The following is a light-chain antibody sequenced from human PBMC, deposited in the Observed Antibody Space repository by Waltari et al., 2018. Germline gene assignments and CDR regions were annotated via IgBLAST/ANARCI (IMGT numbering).Light chain of an antibody. Sequence: QSVLPQPPSASGTPGQRVTISYSGSSSNIAGNTVHWYPPLPGVAPKVLIYSNNQRPSGVPDRFSGSKSGTSASLAIRGLQSEDEADYYCAAWDDILSGSWVFGSGTKVTVL. V-gene: IGLV1-44*01. CDR2: SNN. CDR1: SSNIAGNT. J-gene: IGLJ6*01. CDR3: AAWDDILSGSWV.